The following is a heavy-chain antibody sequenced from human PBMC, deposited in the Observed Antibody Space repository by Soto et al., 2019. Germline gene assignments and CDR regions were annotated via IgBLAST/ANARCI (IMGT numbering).Heavy chain of an antibody. J-gene: IGHJ3*02. CDR3: ARPWGSRMEVDGGVLDAFDI. CDR1: GFTFSSYA. CDR2: ISYDGSNK. D-gene: IGHD7-27*01. Sequence: GGSLRLSCAASGFTFSSYAMHWVRQAPGKGLEWVAVISYDGSNKYYADSVKGRFTISRDNSKNTLYLQMNSLRAEDTAVYYCARPWGSRMEVDGGVLDAFDIWGQGTMVTVSS. V-gene: IGHV3-30*04.